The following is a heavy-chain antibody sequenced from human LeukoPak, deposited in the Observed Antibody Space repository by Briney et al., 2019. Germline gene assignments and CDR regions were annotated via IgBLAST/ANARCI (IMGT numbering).Heavy chain of an antibody. V-gene: IGHV3-23*01. CDR2: ISGNGDST. CDR1: GFTFSSYA. D-gene: IGHD6-19*01. CDR3: AKATVAGYYFDY. J-gene: IGHJ4*02. Sequence: GGSLRLSCAASGFTFSSYAMSWVRQAPGKGLELVSAISGNGDSTYYADSVKGRVTISRDSSKNTLFLQMNRLRAEDTAVYYCAKATVAGYYFDYWGQGTLVTVSS.